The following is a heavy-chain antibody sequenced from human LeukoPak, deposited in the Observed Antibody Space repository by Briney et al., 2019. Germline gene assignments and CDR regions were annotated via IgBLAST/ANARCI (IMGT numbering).Heavy chain of an antibody. CDR2: ISGSGGST. CDR3: AKYRRITMIVVVITLPNFDY. CDR1: GFTFSSYA. J-gene: IGHJ4*02. Sequence: TGGSLRLSCAASGFTFSSYAMSWVRRAPGKGLEWVSAISGSGGSTYYADSVKGRFTISRDNSKNTLYLQMNSLRAEDTAVYYCAKYRRITMIVVVITLPNFDYWGQGTLVTVSS. D-gene: IGHD3-22*01. V-gene: IGHV3-23*01.